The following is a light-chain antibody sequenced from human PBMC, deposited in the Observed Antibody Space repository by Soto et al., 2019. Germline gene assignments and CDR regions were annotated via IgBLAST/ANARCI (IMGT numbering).Light chain of an antibody. Sequence: ETVLTQSPGTLSLSPGERATLSCRASQSVSSSYLAWYQQKPGQAPRLLIYDASSRATGIPDRFRGSGSGTDFTLTISRLEPEDFAVYYCQQYVRSPPSWTFGQGTKVEIK. J-gene: IGKJ1*01. CDR2: DAS. CDR3: QQYVRSPPSWT. V-gene: IGKV3-20*01. CDR1: QSVSSSY.